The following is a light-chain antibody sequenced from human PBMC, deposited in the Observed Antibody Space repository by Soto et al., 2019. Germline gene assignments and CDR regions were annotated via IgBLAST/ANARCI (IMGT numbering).Light chain of an antibody. CDR3: QQSYSTPWT. Sequence: DIQMTQSPSSLSASVGDRVTITCRASQSISRYLNWYQQKPGTAPKLLIYAASSLQSGVPSRFSGSGSGTYFTLTISSLPPEDVATYCCQQSYSTPWTFGQGTKVEIK. CDR2: AAS. V-gene: IGKV1-39*01. J-gene: IGKJ1*01. CDR1: QSISRY.